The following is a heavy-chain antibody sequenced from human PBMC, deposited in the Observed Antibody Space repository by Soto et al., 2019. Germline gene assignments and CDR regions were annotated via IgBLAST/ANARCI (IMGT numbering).Heavy chain of an antibody. V-gene: IGHV4-4*02. CDR2: IYHSEST. CDR1: GGSVSSSNW. CDR3: AGFCSSTSSLRADCFDP. Sequence: QVQLQESGPGLVKPSGTLSLTCAVSGGSVSSSNWWSWVRQPPGKGLEWIGEIYHSESTNYIPCLISRVTISVAKYKTQFSLKRSSGTAAGTAGYYCAGFCSSTSSLRADCFDPWGQGTLVTVSS. D-gene: IGHD2-2*01. J-gene: IGHJ5*02.